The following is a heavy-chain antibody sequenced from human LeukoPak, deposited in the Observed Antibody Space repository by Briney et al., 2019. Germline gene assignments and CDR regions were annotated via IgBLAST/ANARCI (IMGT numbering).Heavy chain of an antibody. CDR2: ISASGGNT. V-gene: IGHV3-23*01. Sequence: GGTLRLSCAASGFTFSSYGMSWVRQAPGKGLEWVSGISASGGNTYYADSVKGRFTISRDNSKNTLYVQMNSLRAEDTAVYYCAKRISSGYYSTFDYWGQGILVTVSS. D-gene: IGHD3-22*01. CDR1: GFTFSSYG. CDR3: AKRISSGYYSTFDY. J-gene: IGHJ4*02.